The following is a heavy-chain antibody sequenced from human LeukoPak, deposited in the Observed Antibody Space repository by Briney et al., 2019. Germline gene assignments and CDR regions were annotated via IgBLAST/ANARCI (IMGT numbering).Heavy chain of an antibody. CDR2: MNPNSGNT. V-gene: IGHV1-8*01. D-gene: IGHD3-22*01. J-gene: IGHJ4*02. CDR3: ARTSGYYYFFDY. CDR1: GSTFTSYD. Sequence: ASVKVSCKASGSTFTSYDINWVRQATGQGLEWMGWMNPNSGNTGYAQKFQGRVTMTRNTSISTAYMELSSLRSEDTAVYYCARTSGYYYFFDYWGQGTLVTVSS.